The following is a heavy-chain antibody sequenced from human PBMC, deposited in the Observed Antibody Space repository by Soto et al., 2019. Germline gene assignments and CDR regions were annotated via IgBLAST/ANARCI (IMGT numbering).Heavy chain of an antibody. CDR3: ARDYDRANYDI. D-gene: IGHD3-9*01. CDR1: GGPISSGGYY. J-gene: IGHJ6*02. CDR2: IYYSGST. V-gene: IGHV4-31*03. Sequence: SETLSLTRTVSGGPISSGGYYWSWIRQHPGKGLEWIGYIYYSGSTYYNPSLKSRVTISVDTSKNQFSLKLSSVTAADTAVYYCARDYDRANYDIWGQGTTVTVSS.